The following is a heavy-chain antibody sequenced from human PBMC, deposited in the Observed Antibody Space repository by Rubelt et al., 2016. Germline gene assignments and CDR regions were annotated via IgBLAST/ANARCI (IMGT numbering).Heavy chain of an antibody. Sequence: GKGLEWVANIQFDEIETYSVDSVKGRFTISRDNAQNSLYLQINSLRADDTAVYYCARDRLPIQYNGLDVWGQGTTVTVSS. CDR3: ARDRLPIQYNGLDV. V-gene: IGHV3-7*03. J-gene: IGHJ6*02. CDR2: IQFDEIET. D-gene: IGHD2-21*01.